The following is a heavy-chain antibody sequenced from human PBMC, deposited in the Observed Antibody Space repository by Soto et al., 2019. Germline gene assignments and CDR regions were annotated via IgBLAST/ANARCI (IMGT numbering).Heavy chain of an antibody. D-gene: IGHD5-18*01. CDR1: GCTFTSYY. Sequence: GPSGKVSCKASGCTFTSYYMHWVRQAPGQGLEWMGIINPSGGSTSYAQKFQGRVTMTRDTSTSTVYMELSSLRSEDTAVYYCARGHRSALAMAGWGQGTLVTVSS. CDR3: ARGHRSALAMAG. CDR2: INPSGGST. V-gene: IGHV1-46*01. J-gene: IGHJ4*02.